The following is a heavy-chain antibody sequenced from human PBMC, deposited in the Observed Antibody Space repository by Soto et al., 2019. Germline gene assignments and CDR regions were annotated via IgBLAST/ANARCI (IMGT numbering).Heavy chain of an antibody. CDR2: ISYDGSNK. Sequence: QVQLVESGGGVIKPGRSLRLSCAASGFTFSSYGMHWVRQASGKGLEWVAVISYDGSNKYYADSVKGRFTISRDNSKNTLYLQMNSLRAEDTAVYYCAKDRELVPVYWGQGTLVTVSS. CDR1: GFTFSSYG. V-gene: IGHV3-30*18. CDR3: AKDRELVPVY. J-gene: IGHJ4*02. D-gene: IGHD6-13*01.